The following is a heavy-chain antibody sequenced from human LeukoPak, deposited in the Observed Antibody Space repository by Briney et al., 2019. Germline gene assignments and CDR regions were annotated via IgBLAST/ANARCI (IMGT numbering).Heavy chain of an antibody. J-gene: IGHJ4*02. CDR1: GFTFSSYE. V-gene: IGHV3-48*03. CDR2: ISSSGSTI. D-gene: IGHD3-22*01. CDR3: ARVRLDRIYYYYDSSGYCDY. Sequence: PGGSLRLSCAASGFTFSSYEMNWVRQAPGKGLEWVSYISSSGSTIYYADSVKGRFTISRDNAKNSLYLQMNSLRAEDTAVYYCARVRLDRIYYYYDSSGYCDYWGQGTLVTVSS.